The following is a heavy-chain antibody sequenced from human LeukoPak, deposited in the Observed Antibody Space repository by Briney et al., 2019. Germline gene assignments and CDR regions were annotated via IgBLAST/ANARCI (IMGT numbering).Heavy chain of an antibody. D-gene: IGHD5-24*01. Sequence: SVKVSCEASGGTFSSYAISWVRQAPGQGLEWMGRIIPIFGIANYAQKFQGRVTITADKSTSTAYMELSSLGSEDTAVYYCARDMSGDGYNPVFDYWGQGTLVTVSS. CDR3: ARDMSGDGYNPVFDY. J-gene: IGHJ4*02. CDR2: IIPIFGIA. V-gene: IGHV1-69*04. CDR1: GGTFSSYA.